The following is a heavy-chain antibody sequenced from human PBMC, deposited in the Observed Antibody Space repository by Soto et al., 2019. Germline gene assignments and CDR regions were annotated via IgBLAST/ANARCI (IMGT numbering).Heavy chain of an antibody. CDR2: ISTTSTTI. Sequence: GGSLRLSCAASGFTFGDYNMHWVRQAPGKGLEWISYISTTSTTIFYADSVKGRFTISRDNAKNSLYLQMNSLRAEDTAVYFCARPLYVVPTLDAFDVWGQGTMVTVSS. CDR1: GFTFGDYN. V-gene: IGHV3-48*01. J-gene: IGHJ3*01. CDR3: ARPLYVVPTLDAFDV. D-gene: IGHD2-15*01.